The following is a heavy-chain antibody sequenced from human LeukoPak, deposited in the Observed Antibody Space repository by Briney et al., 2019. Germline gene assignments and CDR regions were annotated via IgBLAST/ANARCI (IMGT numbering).Heavy chain of an antibody. V-gene: IGHV3-66*01. Sequence: GGPLRLSCAASGFTVSSNYMSWVRQAPGKGLEWVSVIYSGGSTYYADSVKGRFTISRDTSKNALYLQMNSLRAEDTAVYYCARSSGDSSLDYWGQGTLVTVSS. D-gene: IGHD2-15*01. CDR1: GFTVSSNY. J-gene: IGHJ4*02. CDR2: IYSGGST. CDR3: ARSSGDSSLDY.